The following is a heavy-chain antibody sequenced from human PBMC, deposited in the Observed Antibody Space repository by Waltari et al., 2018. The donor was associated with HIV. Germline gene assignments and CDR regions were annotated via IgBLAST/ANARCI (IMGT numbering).Heavy chain of an antibody. CDR2: ISGDSGRI. CDR3: ARGPLYDWFDP. CDR1: GFIFDDYG. V-gene: IGHV3-9*01. J-gene: IGHJ5*02. D-gene: IGHD2-8*01. Sequence: EVHLVESGGGLVQPGGSLRLSCAASGFIFDDYGMHWVRQAPGKGLEWISGISGDSGRIGYADSVRGRFTISRDNAKNFVYLQMNSLRGDDTAFYYCARGPLYDWFDPWGQGTLVTVSS.